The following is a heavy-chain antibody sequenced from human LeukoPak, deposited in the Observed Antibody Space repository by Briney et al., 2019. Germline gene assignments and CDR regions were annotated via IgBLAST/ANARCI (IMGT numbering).Heavy chain of an antibody. D-gene: IGHD5-12*01. V-gene: IGHV4-34*01. J-gene: IGHJ4*02. CDR1: GGSFSTYY. CDR2: MNHGGST. CDR3: ACAIPPGGYDF. Sequence: SETLSLTCAVHGGSFSTYYWSWIRQPPGKGLEWIGEMNHGGSTNYNPSLKNRVTISVDTSKKWFSLKLNSVTAADTAVYYCACAIPPGGYDFWGQGTLVTVSS.